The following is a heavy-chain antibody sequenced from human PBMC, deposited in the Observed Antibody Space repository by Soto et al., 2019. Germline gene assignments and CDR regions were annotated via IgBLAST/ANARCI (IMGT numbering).Heavy chain of an antibody. CDR2: MNPNSGNT. D-gene: IGHD2-15*01. J-gene: IGHJ6*02. V-gene: IGHV1-8*01. Sequence: ASVKVSCKASGYTFTSYDINWVRQATGQGLEWMGWMNPNSGNTGYAQKFQGRVTMTRNTSISTAYMELSSLRSEDTAVYYCARGGSPIAATQNYGMDVWGQGTTVTVSS. CDR3: ARGGSPIAATQNYGMDV. CDR1: GYTFTSYD.